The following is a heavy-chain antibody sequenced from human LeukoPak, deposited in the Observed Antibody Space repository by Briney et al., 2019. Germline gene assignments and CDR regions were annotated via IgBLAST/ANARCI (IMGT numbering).Heavy chain of an antibody. V-gene: IGHV3-23*01. CDR1: GFTFSSYA. CDR2: ISGTGNRT. D-gene: IGHD3-10*01. CDR3: AREGTMADAFDI. J-gene: IGHJ3*02. Sequence: PGGSLRLSCAASGFTFSSYAMGWVRQAPGKGLEWVSAISGTGNRTYYADSVKGRFTISRDNSKNTLYLQMNSLRAEDTAVYYCAREGTMADAFDIWGQGTMVTVSS.